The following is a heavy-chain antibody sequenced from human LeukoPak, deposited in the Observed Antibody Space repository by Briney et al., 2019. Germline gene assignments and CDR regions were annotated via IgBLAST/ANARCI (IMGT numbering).Heavy chain of an antibody. D-gene: IGHD4-23*01. CDR3: ARVPDYGGNSGAFDI. CDR2: IKQDGSEK. V-gene: IGHV3-7*03. CDR1: GFTFSSYA. Sequence: GGSLRLSCAASGFTFSSYAMSWVRQAPGKGLEWVANIKQDGSEKYYVDSVKGRFTISRDNAKNSLYLQMNSLRAEDTALYHCARVPDYGGNSGAFDIWGQGTMVTVSS. J-gene: IGHJ3*02.